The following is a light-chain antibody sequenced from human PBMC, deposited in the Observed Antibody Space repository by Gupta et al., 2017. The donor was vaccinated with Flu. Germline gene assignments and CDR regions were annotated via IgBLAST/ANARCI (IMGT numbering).Light chain of an antibody. V-gene: IGLV2-14*01. J-gene: IGLJ2*01. CDR3: CSYEADYK. CDR2: EVS. CDR1: SGDVGGYKY. Sequence: QSVLTQPASVSGSPGQSITISCTGTSGDVGGYKYVSWYQQHPGKAPKLMIYEVSNRPSGVSNRFSGSKSGNTAFLTISGLQVEDEAQYYCCSYEADYKFGGGTKLTVL.